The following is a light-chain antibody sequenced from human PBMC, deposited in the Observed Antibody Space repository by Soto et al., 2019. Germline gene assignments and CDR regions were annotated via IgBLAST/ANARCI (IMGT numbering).Light chain of an antibody. CDR3: QQRSKWFP. CDR2: GAS. J-gene: IGKJ5*01. CDR1: QSVSSN. Sequence: MQSPSTLSVSQGERAILSCRASQSVSSNLAWYQQKPGQAPRLLIYGASSRATGIPDRFSGSGSGTDFTLTISSLEPEDFAVYYCQQRSKWFPFGQGTRLEIK. V-gene: IGKV3-11*01.